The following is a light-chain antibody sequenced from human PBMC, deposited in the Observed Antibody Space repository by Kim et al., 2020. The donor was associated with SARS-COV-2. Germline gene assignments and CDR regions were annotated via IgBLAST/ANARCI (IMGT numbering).Light chain of an antibody. Sequence: EIVLTQSPGILSLSPGDTATLSCRASQSITSGYLAWYQQKPGQAPRLLIHSISSRATGIPDRFSGGGSRTDFTLTIRRLEPEDFAVYSCHQYGAPFTFGGGTKVDIK. CDR2: SIS. J-gene: IGKJ4*01. CDR3: HQYGAPFT. V-gene: IGKV3-20*01. CDR1: QSITSGY.